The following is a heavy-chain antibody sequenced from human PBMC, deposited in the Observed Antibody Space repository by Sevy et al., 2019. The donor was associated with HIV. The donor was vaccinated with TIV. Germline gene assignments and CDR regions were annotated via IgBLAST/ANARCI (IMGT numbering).Heavy chain of an antibody. V-gene: IGHV3-15*01. Sequence: GGSLRLSCAASGFTFSRAWMSWVRQALGKGLEWVGRIKSNSNGGTIDYAAPVKGRFSISRDDSENTVYLQMNSLNTEDTATYYCTTDRGRTSSMYFDLWGRGTLVTVSS. J-gene: IGHJ2*01. CDR3: TTDRGRTSSMYFDL. CDR1: GFTFSRAW. CDR2: IKSNSNGGTI. D-gene: IGHD3-10*01.